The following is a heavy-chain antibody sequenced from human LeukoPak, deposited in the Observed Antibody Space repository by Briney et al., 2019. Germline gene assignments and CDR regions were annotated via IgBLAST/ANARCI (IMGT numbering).Heavy chain of an antibody. CDR3: ARPTNTGYYEP. J-gene: IGHJ5*02. Sequence: SETLSLTCTVSGGSISSGDSFWSWIRQPPGEGLEWIGYIYDSARTHYNPSLKSRVTISVDTSKNQFSLKLSSVTAADTAVYYCARPTNTGYYEPWGQGTLVTVSS. V-gene: IGHV4-30-4*01. CDR1: GGSISSGDSF. D-gene: IGHD3-9*01. CDR2: IYDSART.